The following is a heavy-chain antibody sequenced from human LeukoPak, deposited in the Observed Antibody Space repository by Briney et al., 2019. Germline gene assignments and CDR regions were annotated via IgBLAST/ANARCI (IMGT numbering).Heavy chain of an antibody. D-gene: IGHD3-22*01. J-gene: IGHJ4*02. CDR1: GYTFTGYY. V-gene: IGHV1-2*02. CDR2: INPNSGGT. CDR3: ATLGYDSSGSDGH. Sequence: ASVKVSCKASGYTFTGYYMHWVRQAPGQGLEWMGWINPNSGGTNYAQKFQGRVTMTRDTSISTAYMELSRLRSDDTAAYSCATLGYDSSGSDGHWGQGTLVTVSS.